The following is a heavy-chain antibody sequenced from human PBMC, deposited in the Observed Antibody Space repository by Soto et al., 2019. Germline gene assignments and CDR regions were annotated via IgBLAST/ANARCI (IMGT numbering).Heavy chain of an antibody. J-gene: IGHJ6*02. V-gene: IGHV1-69*13. CDR2: IIPIFGTA. CDR3: ARGIYGSGSYYTTPKYYYYGMDV. D-gene: IGHD3-10*01. Sequence: SVKVSCKASGGTFSSYAISWVRQAPGQGLEWMGGIIPIFGTANYAQKFQGRVTITADESTSTAYMELSSLRSEDTAVYYCARGIYGSGSYYTTPKYYYYGMDVWGQGTTVTVSS. CDR1: GGTFSSYA.